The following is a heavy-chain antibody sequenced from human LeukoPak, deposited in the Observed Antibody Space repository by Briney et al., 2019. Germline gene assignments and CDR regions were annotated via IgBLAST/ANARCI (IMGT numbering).Heavy chain of an antibody. CDR1: GGSISSYH. CDR3: ARLLSLVVPADNSHYYMDV. Sequence: EPSETLSLTCTVSGGSISSYHWSRIRQPPGKGLDWIGYIYTSGSTNYNPSVKSRVTISVDTSKSQLSLKLSSVTAADTAVYYCARLLSLVVPADNSHYYMDVWGKGTTVTVS. D-gene: IGHD2-2*01. V-gene: IGHV4-4*09. CDR2: IYTSGST. J-gene: IGHJ6*03.